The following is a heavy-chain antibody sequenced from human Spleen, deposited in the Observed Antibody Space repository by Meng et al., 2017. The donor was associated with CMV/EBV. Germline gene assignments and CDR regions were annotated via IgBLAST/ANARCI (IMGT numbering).Heavy chain of an antibody. V-gene: IGHV1-18*01. CDR1: GYPFISYG. CDR3: TRRPLGSTRPFDY. J-gene: IGHJ4*02. D-gene: IGHD1-26*01. CDR2: ISGYNGRT. Sequence: TSGYPFISYGISWVRQAPGKGLEWMGWISGYNGRTNYAQSFQGRLTLTTDTSTSTAYMELRNLRSDDTAVYYCTRRPLGSTRPFDYWGQGTLVTVSS.